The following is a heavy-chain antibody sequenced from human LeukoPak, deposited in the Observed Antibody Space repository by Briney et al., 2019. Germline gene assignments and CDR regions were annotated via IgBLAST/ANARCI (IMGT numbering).Heavy chain of an antibody. J-gene: IGHJ4*02. Sequence: PGGSLRLSCAAPGFTFSSYAMSWVRQAPGKGLEWVSAISGSGGSTYYADSVKGRFTISRDNSKNTLYLQMNSLRAEDTAVYYCARELGSYYRYFDHWGQGTLVTVSS. CDR3: ARELGSYYRYFDH. CDR2: ISGSGGST. V-gene: IGHV3-23*01. CDR1: GFTFSSYA. D-gene: IGHD1-26*01.